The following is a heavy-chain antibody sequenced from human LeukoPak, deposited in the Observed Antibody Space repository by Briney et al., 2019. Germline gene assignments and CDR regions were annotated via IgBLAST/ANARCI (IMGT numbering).Heavy chain of an antibody. CDR1: GGSISSGGYS. CDR2: ISHSGST. J-gene: IGHJ3*02. CDR3: ARDLEVVNPYAFDI. V-gene: IGHV4-30-2*01. D-gene: IGHD3-22*01. Sequence: PSETLSLTCAVSGGSISSGGYSWSWIRQPPGKGLEWIGYISHSGSTNYNPSLKSRVTMSVDTSKNQFSLKLSSVTAADTAVYYCARDLEVVNPYAFDIWGQGTMVTVSS.